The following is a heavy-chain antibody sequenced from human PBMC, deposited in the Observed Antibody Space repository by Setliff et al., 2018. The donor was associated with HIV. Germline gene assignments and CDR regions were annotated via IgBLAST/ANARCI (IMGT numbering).Heavy chain of an antibody. CDR1: GGSISSSSYY. CDR3: ARGIGPLPNWENFYYSMDV. D-gene: IGHD1-26*01. Sequence: PSETLSLTCTVSGGSISSSSYYWGWFRQPPGKGLEWIGSIYYSGSTYSNPSLKSRVTISADTSKNKISLKLNSVTAADTAVYYCARGIGPLPNWENFYYSMDVWGKGTTVTVSS. J-gene: IGHJ6*03. V-gene: IGHV4-39*01. CDR2: IYYSGST.